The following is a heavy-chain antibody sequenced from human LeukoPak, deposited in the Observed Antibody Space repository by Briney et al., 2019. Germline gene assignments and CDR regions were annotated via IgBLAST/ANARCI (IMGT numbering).Heavy chain of an antibody. J-gene: IGHJ4*02. CDR2: IFHSGDT. V-gene: IGHV4-59*08. Sequence: SETLSLTCTVADDSMTGYYWSWIRQPPRKGLEWVAYIFHSGDTNYNPSLRSRITISIDTSKNQFSLKLRSVTAADTAVYYCPRQPYRSGAYYFDYWGQGTLITVAS. CDR3: PRQPYRSGAYYFDY. D-gene: IGHD2-15*01. CDR1: DDSMTGYY.